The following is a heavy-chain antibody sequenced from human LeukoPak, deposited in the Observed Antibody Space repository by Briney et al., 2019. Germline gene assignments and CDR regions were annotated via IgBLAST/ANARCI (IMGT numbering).Heavy chain of an antibody. CDR2: IWYDGSNK. Sequence: GGSLRLSCAASGFTFSSYGMHWVRQAPGKGLEWVAVIWYDGSNKYYADSVKGRFTISRDNSKNTLYPQMNSLRAEDTAVYYCAKDLRRGGFDPWGQGTLVTVSS. CDR3: AKDLRRGGFDP. CDR1: GFTFSSYG. J-gene: IGHJ5*02. V-gene: IGHV3-33*06.